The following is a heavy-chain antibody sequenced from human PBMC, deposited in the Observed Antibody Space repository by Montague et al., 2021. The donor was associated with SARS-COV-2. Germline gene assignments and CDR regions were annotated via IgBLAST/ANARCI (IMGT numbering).Heavy chain of an antibody. V-gene: IGHV4-59*02. D-gene: IGHD3-3*01. J-gene: IGHJ5*02. CDR1: GGPVSSYY. CDR3: ARAGGFYDYWSGYSSSAGFFDP. CDR2: IYYSGST. Sequence: SETLSLTCTVSGGPVSSYYWSWIRQYPGKGLQWLGYIYYSGSTDYNPPLKSRVTMSVDTSKNQLSLRLNSVTTADTAVYFCARAGGFYDYWSGYSSSAGFFDPWGQGILVTVSS.